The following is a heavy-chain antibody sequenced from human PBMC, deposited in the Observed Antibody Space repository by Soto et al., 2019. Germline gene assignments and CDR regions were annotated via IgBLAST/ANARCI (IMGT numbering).Heavy chain of an antibody. V-gene: IGHV3-9*01. J-gene: IGHJ3*02. D-gene: IGHD1-26*01. CDR1: GFTFDDYA. CDR2: ISWNSGSI. Sequence: GGSLRLSCAASGFTFDDYAMHWVRQAPGKGLEWVSGISWNSGSIGYADSVKGRFTISRDNPKNSLYLQMNSLRAEDTAFYYCSKDGHIVEAPRGAFDIWGQGTMVPVSS. CDR3: SKDGHIVEAPRGAFDI.